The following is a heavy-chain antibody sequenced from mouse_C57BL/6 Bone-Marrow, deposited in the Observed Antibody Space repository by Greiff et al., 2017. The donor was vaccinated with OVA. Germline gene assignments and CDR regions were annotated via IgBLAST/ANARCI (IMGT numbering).Heavy chain of an antibody. CDR1: GFNIKDDY. CDR3: TFPGYFYFDY. CDR2: IDPENGDT. J-gene: IGHJ2*01. Sequence: VQLQQSGAELVRPGASVKLSCTASGFNIKDDYMHWVKQRPEQGLEWIGWIDPENGDTEYASKFQGKATITADTSSNTAYLQLSSLTSEDTAVYYCTFPGYFYFDYWGQGTTLTVSS. D-gene: IGHD2-14*01. V-gene: IGHV14-4*01.